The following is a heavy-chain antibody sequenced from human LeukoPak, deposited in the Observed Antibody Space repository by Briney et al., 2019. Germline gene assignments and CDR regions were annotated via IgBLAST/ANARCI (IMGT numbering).Heavy chain of an antibody. J-gene: IGHJ4*02. Sequence: SETLSLACAVYGGSFSGYYWSWIRQPPGKGLEWIGEINHSGSTNYNPSLRSRVTISVDTSKNQLSLKLSSVTAADTAVYYCARGRGSGIWGQGTLVTVSS. CDR1: GGSFSGYY. V-gene: IGHV4-34*01. D-gene: IGHD3-10*01. CDR2: INHSGST. CDR3: ARGRGSGI.